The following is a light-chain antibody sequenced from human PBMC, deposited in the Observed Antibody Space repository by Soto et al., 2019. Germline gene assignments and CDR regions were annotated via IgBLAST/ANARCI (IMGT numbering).Light chain of an antibody. Sequence: DIQMSQSPSSLSASVGDRVTITCRASQSISSYLNWYQQKPGKAPELLISAASSLQSGVPSRFSGSGSGTDFTLTTSSVQPEDFATYYCQQSYSSLFTFGPGTKVDIK. V-gene: IGKV1-39*01. J-gene: IGKJ3*01. CDR1: QSISSY. CDR2: AAS. CDR3: QQSYSSLFT.